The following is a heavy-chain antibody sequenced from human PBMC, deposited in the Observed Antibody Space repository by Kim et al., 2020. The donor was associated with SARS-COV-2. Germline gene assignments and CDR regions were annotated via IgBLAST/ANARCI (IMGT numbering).Heavy chain of an antibody. D-gene: IGHD2-2*01. Sequence: RYTPSFQGQVTISADKSISTAYLQWSSLKASDTAMYYCATSTSPENHFDYWGQGTLVTVSS. J-gene: IGHJ4*02. CDR3: ATSTSPENHFDY. V-gene: IGHV5-51*01.